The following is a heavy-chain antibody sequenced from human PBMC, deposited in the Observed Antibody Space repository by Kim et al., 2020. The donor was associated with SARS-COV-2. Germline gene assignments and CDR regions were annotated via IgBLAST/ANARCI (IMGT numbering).Heavy chain of an antibody. CDR3: ARVPREGTTVTTFHYYYGMDV. CDR1: GYTFTGYY. V-gene: IGHV1-2*06. CDR2: INPNSGGT. Sequence: ASVKVSCKASGYTFTGYYMHWVRQAPGQGLEWMGRINPNSGGTNYAQKFQGRVTMTRDTSISTAYMELSRLRSDDTAVYYCARVPREGTTVTTFHYYYGMDVWGQGTTVTVSS. J-gene: IGHJ6*02. D-gene: IGHD4-4*01.